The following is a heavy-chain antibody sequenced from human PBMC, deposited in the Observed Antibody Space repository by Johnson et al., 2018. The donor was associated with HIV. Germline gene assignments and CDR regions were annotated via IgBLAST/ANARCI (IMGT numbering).Heavy chain of an antibody. CDR1: GFTFRSYA. D-gene: IGHD6-19*01. J-gene: IGHJ3*02. CDR2: ISYDGSNN. V-gene: IGHV3-30*18. CDR3: AKEVGWLGDAFDI. Sequence: QVQLVESGGGVVQPGRSLRLSCAASGFTFRSYAMHWVRQAPGKGLEWVALISYDGSNNYYADSVKGRFTISRDNAKNSLSLQMDSLRAKDTALYYCAKEVGWLGDAFDIWGQGTMVTVSS.